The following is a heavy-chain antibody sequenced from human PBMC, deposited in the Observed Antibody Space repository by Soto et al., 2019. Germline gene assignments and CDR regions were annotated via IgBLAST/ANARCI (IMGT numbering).Heavy chain of an antibody. Sequence: QVQLVESGGGVVQPGRSLSLSCAASGFTFRSYGMHWVRQAPGKGLEWVAVIWYDGSNKYYADSVKGRFTISRDNSKNTMYMQMNSLRAEDTAVYYCARDTPDDSSGYYSFDYWGQGTLVTVSS. CDR2: IWYDGSNK. D-gene: IGHD3-22*01. CDR1: GFTFRSYG. CDR3: ARDTPDDSSGYYSFDY. V-gene: IGHV3-33*01. J-gene: IGHJ4*02.